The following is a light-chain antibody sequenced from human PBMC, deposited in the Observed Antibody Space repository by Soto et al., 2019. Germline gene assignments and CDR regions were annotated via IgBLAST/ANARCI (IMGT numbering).Light chain of an antibody. J-gene: IGLJ1*01. CDR3: SSYTTSNTRQIV. CDR2: DVS. Sequence: QSVLTQPASVSGSPGQSITISCTGTSSDVVGYNYVSWYQQHPGKAPKFMIYDVSNRPSGVSNRFSGSKSGNTASLTISGLQAEDEADYYCSSYTTSNTRQIVFGTGTKATVL. V-gene: IGLV2-14*01. CDR1: SSDVVGYNY.